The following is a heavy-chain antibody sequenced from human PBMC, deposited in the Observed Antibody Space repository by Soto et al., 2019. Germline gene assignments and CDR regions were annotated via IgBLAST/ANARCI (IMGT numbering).Heavy chain of an antibody. CDR1: VYNFRSYA. J-gene: IGHJ4*02. D-gene: IGHD2-15*01. Sequence: QVQLVESGGGVVQTGRSLRLSCVGSVYNFRSYAIHWVRQPPGKGLEWVAVIWYDGSNKYYGDSVKGRFTISRDNSKNTAFLQMISLRAEDTAVYYCARWVVFRGVDYWGQGTLVTVAS. CDR3: ARWVVFRGVDY. CDR2: IWYDGSNK. V-gene: IGHV3-33*01.